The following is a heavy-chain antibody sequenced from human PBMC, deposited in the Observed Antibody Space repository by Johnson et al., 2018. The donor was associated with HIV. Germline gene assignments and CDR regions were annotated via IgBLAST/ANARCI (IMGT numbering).Heavy chain of an antibody. Sequence: QVQLVESGGGLVQPGGSLRLSCAASGFSFSDYYMTWIRQAPGKGLEWVSFISSSGSNLYYTDSVKGRFTISRDNAKNSLYLQMNSLRADDTAVYYWARDQAYSSSWEGVFDIWGQGQRVIVS. CDR1: GFSFSDYY. V-gene: IGHV3-11*04. D-gene: IGHD6-13*01. J-gene: IGHJ3*02. CDR2: ISSSGSNL. CDR3: ARDQAYSSSWEGVFDI.